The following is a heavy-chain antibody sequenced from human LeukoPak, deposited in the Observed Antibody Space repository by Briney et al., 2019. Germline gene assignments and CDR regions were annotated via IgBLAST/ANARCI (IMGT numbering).Heavy chain of an antibody. Sequence: GGSLRLSGAASGFTFGSYDMHWVRQAPGKGLEWVAVIWYDGSNKYYADSVKGRFTISKDISKNTLYLQMNSLRAEDTAVYYCARHKDWTFDYWGQGTLV. V-gene: IGHV3-33*01. CDR1: GFTFGSYD. CDR3: ARHKDWTFDY. CDR2: IWYDGSNK. J-gene: IGHJ4*02. D-gene: IGHD3/OR15-3a*01.